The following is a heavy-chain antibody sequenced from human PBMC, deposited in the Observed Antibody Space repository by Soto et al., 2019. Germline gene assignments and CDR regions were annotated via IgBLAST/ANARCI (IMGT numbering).Heavy chain of an antibody. Sequence: PSETLSLTCGVFVGSISNSNWWTWVRQPPGKGLEWIGEIYHTGSTNYNSSLMSRVTISLDKPNNQFSLKLSSVTAADTGVYYSAHRPIVGAAMWGVGTVVTV. CDR2: IYHTGST. CDR3: AHRPIVGAAM. V-gene: IGHV4-4*02. J-gene: IGHJ4*02. CDR1: VGSISNSNW. D-gene: IGHD1-26*01.